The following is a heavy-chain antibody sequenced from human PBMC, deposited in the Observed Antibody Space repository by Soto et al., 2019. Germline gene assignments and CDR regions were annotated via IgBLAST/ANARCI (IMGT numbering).Heavy chain of an antibody. CDR1: GGSISSGGDY. CDR3: ARKYYDSSAAATTPAVDI. D-gene: IGHD3-22*01. V-gene: IGHV4-31*03. J-gene: IGHJ3*02. CDR2: IYYSGST. Sequence: SETLSLTCTVSGGSISSGGDYWSWIRQHPGKGLEWIGYIYYSGSTYYNPSLKSRVTISVDTSKNQFSLKLSSVTAADTAVYYCARKYYDSSAAATTPAVDIWGQGTMVTVS.